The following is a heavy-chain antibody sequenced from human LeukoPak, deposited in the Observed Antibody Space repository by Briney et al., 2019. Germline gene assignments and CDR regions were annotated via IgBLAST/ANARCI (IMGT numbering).Heavy chain of an antibody. CDR2: ISGSGGST. CDR3: AKVLYYYDSSGYFRRAEYFQH. Sequence: PGGSLRLSCAAYGFTFSSYAMSWVRQAPGKGLEWVSAISGSGGSTYYADSVKGRFTISRDNSKNTLYLQMNSLRAEDTAVYYCAKVLYYYDSSGYFRRAEYFQHWGQGTLVTVSS. J-gene: IGHJ1*01. V-gene: IGHV3-23*01. CDR1: GFTFSSYA. D-gene: IGHD3-22*01.